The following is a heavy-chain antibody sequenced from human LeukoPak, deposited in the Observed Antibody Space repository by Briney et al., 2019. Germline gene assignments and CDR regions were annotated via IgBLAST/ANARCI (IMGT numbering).Heavy chain of an antibody. CDR2: IIPILGQT. V-gene: IGHV1-69*11. Sequence: SVKVSCKASGGAFSIYAMSWVRQAPGQGLEWMGRIIPILGQTNYAQKFQGRVTIAADESTSTAYMELSSLRSEDTAVYYCATRTYHYDSSGSAFDIWGQGTMVTVSS. CDR3: ATRTYHYDSSGSAFDI. CDR1: GGAFSIYA. J-gene: IGHJ3*02. D-gene: IGHD3-22*01.